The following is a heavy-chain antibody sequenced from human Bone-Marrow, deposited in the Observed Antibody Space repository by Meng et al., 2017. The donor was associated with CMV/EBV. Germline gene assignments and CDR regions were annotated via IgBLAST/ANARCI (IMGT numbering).Heavy chain of an antibody. V-gene: IGHV1-18*04. CDR2: ISGYNGNT. CDR3: ARDPGYSSSWGGAGDY. CDR1: GYTFTGYY. D-gene: IGHD6-13*01. Sequence: ASVKVSCKASGYTFTGYYMHWVRQAPGQGPEWMGWISGYNGNTYYAQKFQGRVTMTTDTSTSTAYMELRSLRSDDTAVYYCARDPGYSSSWGGAGDYWGQGTLVTVSS. J-gene: IGHJ4*02.